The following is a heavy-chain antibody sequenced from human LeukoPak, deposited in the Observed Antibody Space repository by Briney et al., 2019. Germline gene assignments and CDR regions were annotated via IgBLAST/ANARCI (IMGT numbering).Heavy chain of an antibody. CDR1: GYTFTSYG. J-gene: IGHJ6*02. CDR3: ARQGLVVVAATRYYYYGMDV. V-gene: IGHV1-18*01. CDR2: ISAYNGNT. Sequence: ASVKVSCKASGYTFTSYGISWARQAPGQGLEWMGWISAYNGNTNYAQKLQGRVTMTTDTSTSTAYMELRSLRSDDTAVYYCARQGLVVVAATRYYYYGMDVWGQGTTVTVSS. D-gene: IGHD2-15*01.